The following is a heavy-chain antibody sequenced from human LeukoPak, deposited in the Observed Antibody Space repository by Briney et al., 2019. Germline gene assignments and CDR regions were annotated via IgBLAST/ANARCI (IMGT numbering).Heavy chain of an antibody. Sequence: SETLSLTCTVSGGSITSGGYYWSWIRQHAGKGLEWIGYIYYSGSTSYNPSFKSRVTISLDTSRNQFSLKLSSVTAADTAVYYCAREMDYYDSGGYYLQWFDPWGQGTLVTVSS. J-gene: IGHJ5*02. CDR3: AREMDYYDSGGYYLQWFDP. D-gene: IGHD3-22*01. CDR1: GGSITSGGYY. CDR2: IYYSGST. V-gene: IGHV4-31*03.